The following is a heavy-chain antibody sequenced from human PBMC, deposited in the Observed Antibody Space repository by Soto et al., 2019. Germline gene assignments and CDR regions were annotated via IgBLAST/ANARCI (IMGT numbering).Heavy chain of an antibody. Sequence: SETLSLTCAVYGGSFSGYYWSWIRQPPGKGLEWIGEINHSGSTNYNPSLKSRVTISVDTSKNQFSLKLSSVTAADTAVYYCARGRGTTSLSLGYWGQGTLVTVSS. J-gene: IGHJ4*02. CDR1: GGSFSGYY. D-gene: IGHD4-17*01. CDR3: ARGRGTTSLSLGY. CDR2: INHSGST. V-gene: IGHV4-34*01.